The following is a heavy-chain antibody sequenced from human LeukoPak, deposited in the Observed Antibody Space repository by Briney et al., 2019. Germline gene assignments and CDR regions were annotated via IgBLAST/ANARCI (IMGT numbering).Heavy chain of an antibody. CDR2: ISYDESEK. Sequence: GRSLRLSCAASGFTFSSYAIHWVRQAPGKGLEWVVVISYDESEKYYADSVKGRSTISRDNSKNTLYLQMSSLRTQDTAVYYCARGGSGSGPYYFDSWGQGTLVTVSS. D-gene: IGHD3-3*01. CDR3: ARGGSGSGPYYFDS. V-gene: IGHV3-30-3*01. CDR1: GFTFSSYA. J-gene: IGHJ4*02.